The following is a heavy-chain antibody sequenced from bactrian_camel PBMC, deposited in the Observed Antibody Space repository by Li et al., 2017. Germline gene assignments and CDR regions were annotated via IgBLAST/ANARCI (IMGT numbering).Heavy chain of an antibody. CDR1: EYSQSTYC. CDR2: ISSDGNT. Sequence: HVQLVESGGGSVRAGGSLRLSCRASEYSQSTYCMGWFRQAPGKEREHVSSISSDGNTHYADTVRGRFTASIDKAKSTLYLEMNDLKPEDTAVYYCVADGGDVAPEHSLLASAYNNWGQVTQVTVS. V-gene: IGHV3S53*01. CDR3: VADGGDVAPEHSLLASAYNN. J-gene: IGHJ4*01.